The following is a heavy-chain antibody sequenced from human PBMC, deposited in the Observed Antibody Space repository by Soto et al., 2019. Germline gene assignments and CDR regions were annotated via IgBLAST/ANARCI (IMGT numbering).Heavy chain of an antibody. J-gene: IGHJ4*02. CDR2: ISTYNGNT. CDR3: VKYGGRGTVEAVGF. V-gene: IGHV1-18*04. D-gene: IGHD2-8*02. CDR1: GYTFISYR. Sequence: QVQLVQSGAEVKKPGPSVKVSCKASGYTFISYRIAWVRQAPGQGLEWMGWISTYNGNTNYAQKFQGRVTVTADSSTSTAYMELRSLTSDDTAVYYCVKYGGRGTVEAVGFWGQGTLVTVSS.